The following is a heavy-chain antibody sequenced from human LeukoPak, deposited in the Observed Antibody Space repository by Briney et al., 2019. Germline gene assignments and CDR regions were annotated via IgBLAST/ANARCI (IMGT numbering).Heavy chain of an antibody. J-gene: IGHJ4*02. Sequence: PSETLSLACTVSGGSISSSSYYWGWIRQPPGKGLEWIGSIYYSGSTYYNPSLKSRVTISVDTSKNQFSLKLSSVTAADTAVYYCARHQDIVVVPAAIRLWGQGTLVTVSS. D-gene: IGHD2-2*02. V-gene: IGHV4-39*01. CDR1: GGSISSSSYY. CDR3: ARHQDIVVVPAAIRL. CDR2: IYYSGST.